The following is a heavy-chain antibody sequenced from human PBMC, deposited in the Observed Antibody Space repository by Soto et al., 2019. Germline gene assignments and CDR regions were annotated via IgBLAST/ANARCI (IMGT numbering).Heavy chain of an antibody. Sequence: AGGSLRLSCAASGFTFSSYAMSWVRQATGKGLEWVSAIGTAGDTYYPGSVKGRFTISRENAKNSLYLQMNSLRAGDTAVYYCARDRRNWNDYYYYGMDVWGQGTTVTVSS. J-gene: IGHJ6*02. CDR3: ARDRRNWNDYYYYGMDV. D-gene: IGHD1-1*01. CDR1: GFTFSSYA. V-gene: IGHV3-13*01. CDR2: IGTAGDT.